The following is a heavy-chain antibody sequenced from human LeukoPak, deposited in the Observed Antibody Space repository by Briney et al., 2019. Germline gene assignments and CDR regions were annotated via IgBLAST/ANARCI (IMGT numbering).Heavy chain of an antibody. Sequence: GASVKVSCKASGYTFTGYYMHWVRQAPGQGLEWMGWINPNSGGTNYAQKFQGRVTMTRDTSISTAYMELSRLRSDDTAVYYCARDYYDSSGHPQNWFDPWGQGTLVTVSS. CDR3: ARDYYDSSGHPQNWFDP. D-gene: IGHD3-22*01. CDR1: GYTFTGYY. J-gene: IGHJ5*02. CDR2: INPNSGGT. V-gene: IGHV1-2*02.